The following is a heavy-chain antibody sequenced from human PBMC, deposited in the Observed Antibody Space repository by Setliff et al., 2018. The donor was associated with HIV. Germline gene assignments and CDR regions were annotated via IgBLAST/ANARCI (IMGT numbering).Heavy chain of an antibody. CDR3: ARETYYGSGSYLPTEYYYYYMDV. J-gene: IGHJ6*03. CDR1: GGTFSSFA. CDR2: IIPIFGTA. Sequence: SVKVSCKATGGTFSSFAISWVRQAPGQGLEWMGCIIPIFGTANYAQKFQGRVTITTDESTTTAYMELRSLRSEDTAVYYCARETYYGSGSYLPTEYYYYYMDVWGKGTTVTVS. V-gene: IGHV1-69*05. D-gene: IGHD3-10*01.